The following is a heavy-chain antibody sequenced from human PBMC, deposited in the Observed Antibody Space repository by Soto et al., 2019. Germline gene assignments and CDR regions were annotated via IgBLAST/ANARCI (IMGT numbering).Heavy chain of an antibody. CDR1: GGTFSSYA. Sequence: QVQLVQSGAEVKKPGSSVKVSCKASGGTFSSYAISWVRQAPGQGLQWMGGIISIFGTADYAQKFQGRVTMAAEESTSTAYMERSSLRSEDTAVYYCASHSGSSPEGRYYYGMDVWGQGTTVTVSS. J-gene: IGHJ6*02. D-gene: IGHD1-26*01. V-gene: IGHV1-69*12. CDR2: IISIFGTA. CDR3: ASHSGSSPEGRYYYGMDV.